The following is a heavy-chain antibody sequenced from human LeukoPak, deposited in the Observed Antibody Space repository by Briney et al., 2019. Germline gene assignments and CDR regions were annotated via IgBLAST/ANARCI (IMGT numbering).Heavy chain of an antibody. CDR1: GFTVRSNY. J-gene: IGHJ3*02. Sequence: PGGSLRLSCAASGFTVRSNYMSWVRQAPGKGLGWGAVIYSGGSTYYADSVKGRFTISRDNSKNTLYLQMNSLTAEDTAVYYCARVGVVPAAIPDGFDIWGQGTMVTVSS. V-gene: IGHV3-53*01. CDR2: IYSGGST. CDR3: ARVGVVPAAIPDGFDI. D-gene: IGHD2-2*01.